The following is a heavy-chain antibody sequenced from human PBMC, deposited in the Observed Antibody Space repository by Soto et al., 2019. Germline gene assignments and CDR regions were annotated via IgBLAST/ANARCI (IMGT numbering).Heavy chain of an antibody. J-gene: IGHJ4*02. CDR2: ISGSGGST. Sequence: PGGSLRLSCAASGFTFSSYAMSWVRQAPGKGLEWVSAISGSGGSTYYADSVKGRFTISRDNSKNTLYLQMNSLRAEDTAVYYCAKDQFERPISAAAGKMEFDYWGQGTLVTVSS. D-gene: IGHD6-13*01. CDR3: AKDQFERPISAAAGKMEFDY. CDR1: GFTFSSYA. V-gene: IGHV3-23*01.